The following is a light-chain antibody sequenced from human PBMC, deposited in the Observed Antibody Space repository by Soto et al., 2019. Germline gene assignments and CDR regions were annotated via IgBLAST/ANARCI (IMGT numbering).Light chain of an antibody. CDR2: DVS. Sequence: QPVLERAASGSGVHGQASSITCTRTSSDVGRYNYVSWFQQHPGKVPKLIIYDVSNWPSGVSDRFSGSKSGNTASLTISGLHPEDEADYYCSSFTSSSTFVFGTGTKVTVL. J-gene: IGLJ1*01. V-gene: IGLV2-14*03. CDR1: SSDVGRYNY. CDR3: SSFTSSSTFV.